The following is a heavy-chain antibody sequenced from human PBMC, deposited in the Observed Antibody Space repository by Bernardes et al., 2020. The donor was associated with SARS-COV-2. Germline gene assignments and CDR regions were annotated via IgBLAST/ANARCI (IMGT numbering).Heavy chain of an antibody. V-gene: IGHV3-66*02. CDR1: GFTVSSNY. CDR3: ARSGGFFDF. Sequence: GGSLRLSCAASGFTVSSNYMIWVRQAPGKGLEWVSVIVGGGSTHYADSVKGRFTISRDNSKNTLYLQMNSLRPEDTAVYYCARSGGFFDFWGQGTLVTVSS. J-gene: IGHJ4*02. CDR2: IVGGGST. D-gene: IGHD3-16*01.